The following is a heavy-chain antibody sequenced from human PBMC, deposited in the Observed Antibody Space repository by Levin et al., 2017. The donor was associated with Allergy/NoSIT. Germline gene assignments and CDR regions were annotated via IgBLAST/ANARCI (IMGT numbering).Heavy chain of an antibody. CDR1: GFTFSSYW. V-gene: IGHV3-74*01. J-gene: IGHJ4*02. D-gene: IGHD3-10*01. Sequence: PGGSLRLSCAASGFTFSSYWMHWVRQAPGKGLVWVSRINSDGSSTSYADSVKGRFTISRDNAKNTLYLQMNSLRAEDTAVYYCARLSNYYGSGSYYRTLDYWGQGTLVTVSS. CDR3: ARLSNYYGSGSYYRTLDY. CDR2: INSDGSST.